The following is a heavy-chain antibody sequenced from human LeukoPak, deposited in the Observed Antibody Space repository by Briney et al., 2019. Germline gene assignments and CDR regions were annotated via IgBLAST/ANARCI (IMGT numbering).Heavy chain of an antibody. J-gene: IGHJ4*02. Sequence: GGSLRLSCAASGFTFSSYWMSWVRQAPGKGLEWVANIKEDGSEKKYVDSVKGRFTISRDNSKNTLYLQMNSLRAEDTAVYYCAKLTAMVDWGQGTLVTVSS. CDR1: GFTFSSYW. CDR3: AKLTAMVD. CDR2: IKEDGSEK. V-gene: IGHV3-7*03. D-gene: IGHD5-18*01.